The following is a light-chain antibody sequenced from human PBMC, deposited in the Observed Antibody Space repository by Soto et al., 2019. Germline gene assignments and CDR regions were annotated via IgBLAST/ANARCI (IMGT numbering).Light chain of an antibody. J-gene: IGKJ3*01. CDR1: QSLSINS. V-gene: IGKV3-20*01. Sequence: EIVLTQSPGTLSLSPGERATLSCRASQSLSINSLAWYQQKPGQSPRLLVYGASARDTGIPDRFRGSGSGTDFALTISSLEPEDFAMYYCQQYDGSPHTFGRGTKVDIK. CDR3: QQYDGSPHT. CDR2: GAS.